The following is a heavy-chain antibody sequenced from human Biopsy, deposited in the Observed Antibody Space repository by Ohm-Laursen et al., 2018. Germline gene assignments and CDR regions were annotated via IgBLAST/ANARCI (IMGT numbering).Heavy chain of an antibody. D-gene: IGHD3-22*01. CDR2: IYPGGST. CDR1: GGDINNYY. V-gene: IGHV4-4*07. CDR3: ASIVLGPTNDAFDL. Sequence: TLSLTCTVSGGDINNYYWSWIRQPAGKGLEWFGRIYPGGSTNYNPSPKSRLTMSVDTSKKQLPLMLRSVTAADTAMYYCASIVLGPTNDAFDLWGQGTMVVVSS. J-gene: IGHJ3*01.